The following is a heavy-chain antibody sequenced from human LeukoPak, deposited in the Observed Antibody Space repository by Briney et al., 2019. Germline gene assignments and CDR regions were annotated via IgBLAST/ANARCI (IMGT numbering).Heavy chain of an antibody. Sequence: ASVKVSXKASGGTFSSYAISWVRQAPGQGLEWMGRIIPIFGTANYAQKFQGRVTITTDESTSTAYMELSSLRSEDTAVYYCARDLEYSSSLGYWGQGTLVTVSS. V-gene: IGHV1-69*05. CDR3: ARDLEYSSSLGY. CDR1: GGTFSSYA. CDR2: IIPIFGTA. D-gene: IGHD6-6*01. J-gene: IGHJ4*02.